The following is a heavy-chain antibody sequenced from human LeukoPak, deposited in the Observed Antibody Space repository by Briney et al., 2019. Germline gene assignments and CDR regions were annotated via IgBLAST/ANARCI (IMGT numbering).Heavy chain of an antibody. Sequence: GASVKVSCKASVYTFTVYYMHWVRQAPGQGLEWMGWINPNSGGTNYAQKFQGRVTMTRDTSISTAYMELSRPRSDDTAVYYCARVRDGYNGFDYWGQGTLVTVSS. CDR2: INPNSGGT. CDR1: VYTFTVYY. CDR3: ARVRDGYNGFDY. V-gene: IGHV1-2*02. J-gene: IGHJ4*02. D-gene: IGHD5-24*01.